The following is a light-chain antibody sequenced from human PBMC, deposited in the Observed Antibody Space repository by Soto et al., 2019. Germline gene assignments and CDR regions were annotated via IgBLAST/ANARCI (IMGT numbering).Light chain of an antibody. CDR2: EVS. Sequence: QPVLTQPASVSGSPGQSITISCTGTRSDVGSYNLVSWYQQHPGKAPKLLIYEVSKRPSGVSNRFSGSKSGNTASLTISGLRAEDEAHYHCCSYAGGDSLVFGGGTQLTVL. CDR1: RSDVGSYNL. CDR3: CSYAGGDSLV. V-gene: IGLV2-23*02. J-gene: IGLJ2*01.